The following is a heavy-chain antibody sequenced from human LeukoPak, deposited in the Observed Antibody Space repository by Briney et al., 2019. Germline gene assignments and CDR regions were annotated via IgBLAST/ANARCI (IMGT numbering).Heavy chain of an antibody. CDR1: GYTFTSYY. D-gene: IGHD3-22*01. CDR3: AKQVGDYYDSSGCFDY. V-gene: IGHV1-46*01. J-gene: IGHJ4*02. Sequence: ASVKVSCKASGYTFTSYYMHWVRQAPGQGLEWMGIINPSGGSTSYAQKFQGRVTMTRDTSTSRVYMELSSLRSEDTAVYYCAKQVGDYYDSSGCFDYWGQGTLVTVSS. CDR2: INPSGGST.